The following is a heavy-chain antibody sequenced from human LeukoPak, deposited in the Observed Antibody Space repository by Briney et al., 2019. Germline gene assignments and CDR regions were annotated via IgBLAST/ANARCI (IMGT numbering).Heavy chain of an antibody. CDR1: GGSISSGSYY. D-gene: IGHD4-11*01. J-gene: IGHJ4*02. CDR2: IYTSGST. CDR3: ARGPRNSLQVDY. V-gene: IGHV4-61*02. Sequence: SETLSLTCTVSGGSISSGSYYWSWIRQPAGKGLEWIGRIYTSGSTNYNPSLKSRVTISVDTSKNQFSLKLSSVTAADTAVYYCARGPRNSLQVDYWGQGTLVTVSS.